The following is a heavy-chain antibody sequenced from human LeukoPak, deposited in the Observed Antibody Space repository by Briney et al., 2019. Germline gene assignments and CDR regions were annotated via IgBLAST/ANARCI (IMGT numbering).Heavy chain of an antibody. CDR1: GFTFSNYG. CDR3: AKSSGWNYYYYYMDV. D-gene: IGHD6-19*01. Sequence: GGSLRLXCAASGFTFSNYGMNWVRQAPGKGLEWVSSISSSSTYIYYADSGKGRFTISRDNAKNSLYLQMNSLRAEDTAVYYCAKSSGWNYYYYYMDVWGKGTTVIASS. CDR2: ISSSSTYI. J-gene: IGHJ6*03. V-gene: IGHV3-21*01.